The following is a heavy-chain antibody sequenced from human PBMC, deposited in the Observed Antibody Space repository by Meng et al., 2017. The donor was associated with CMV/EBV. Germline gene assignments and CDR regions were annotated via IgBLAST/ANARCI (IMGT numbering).Heavy chain of an antibody. J-gene: IGHJ6*02. Sequence: GESLKISCAASGFTFSSYGMHWVRQAPGKGLEWAAFIRYDGSNKYYADSVKGRFTISRDNSKNTLYLQMNSLRAEDTAVYYCAKEQGSMRQQLAYYYYYGMDVWGQGTTVTVSS. D-gene: IGHD6-13*01. CDR2: IRYDGSNK. CDR1: GFTFSSYG. CDR3: AKEQGSMRQQLAYYYYYGMDV. V-gene: IGHV3-30*02.